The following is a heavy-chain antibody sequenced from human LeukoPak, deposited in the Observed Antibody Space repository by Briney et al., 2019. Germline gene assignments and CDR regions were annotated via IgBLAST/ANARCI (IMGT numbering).Heavy chain of an antibody. D-gene: IGHD7-27*01. Sequence: GASVKVSCKASGYTFTGYYMHWVRQAPGQGLEWMGWINPNSGGTNYAQKFQGWVTMTRDTSISTAYMELSRLRSDDTAVYYCATSLGTTGTEGYFDLWGRGTLVTVSS. V-gene: IGHV1-2*04. CDR2: INPNSGGT. CDR3: ATSLGTTGTEGYFDL. J-gene: IGHJ2*01. CDR1: GYTFTGYY.